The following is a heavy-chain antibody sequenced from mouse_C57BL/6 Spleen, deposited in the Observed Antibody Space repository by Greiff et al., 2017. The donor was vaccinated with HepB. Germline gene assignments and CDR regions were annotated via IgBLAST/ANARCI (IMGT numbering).Heavy chain of an antibody. CDR2: IYPGDGDT. Sequence: QVQLQQSGPELVKPGASVKISCKASGYAFSSSWMNWVKQRPGKGLEWIGRIYPGDGDTNYNGKFKGKATLTADKSSSTAYMQLSSLTSEDSAVSFCARGYYYGSSLYAMDYWGEGTSVTVSS. D-gene: IGHD1-1*01. J-gene: IGHJ4*01. CDR3: ARGYYYGSSLYAMDY. CDR1: GYAFSSSW. V-gene: IGHV1-82*01.